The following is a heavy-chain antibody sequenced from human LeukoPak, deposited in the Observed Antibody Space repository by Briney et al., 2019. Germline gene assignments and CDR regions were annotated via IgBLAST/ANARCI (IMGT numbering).Heavy chain of an antibody. CDR1: GGSISSSSFY. CDR3: ARGPYSYDSSGAFDI. Sequence: SETLSLTCSVSGGSISSSSFYWGWIRPPAGKGLEWIGRISSSGSTNYNPSLKSRVTISADTSKNQFSLKLSSVTAADTAVYFCARGPYSYDSSGAFDIWGQGTMVTVSS. CDR2: ISSSGST. D-gene: IGHD3-22*01. J-gene: IGHJ3*02. V-gene: IGHV4-61*02.